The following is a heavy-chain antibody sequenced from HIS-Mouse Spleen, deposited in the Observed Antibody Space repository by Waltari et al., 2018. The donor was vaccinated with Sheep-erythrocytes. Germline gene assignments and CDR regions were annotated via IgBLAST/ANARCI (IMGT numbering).Heavy chain of an antibody. Sequence: AASGLTCSSYAMRGGRQAPGKGMEWVSAISGSGGSTYYADSVKGRFTISRDNSKNTLYLQMNSLRAEDTAVYYCAKGCRGGDCYYDAFDIWGQGTMVTVSS. CDR3: AKGCRGGDCYYDAFDI. V-gene: IGHV3-23*01. J-gene: IGHJ3*02. CDR1: GLTCSSYA. CDR2: ISGSGGST. D-gene: IGHD2-21*02.